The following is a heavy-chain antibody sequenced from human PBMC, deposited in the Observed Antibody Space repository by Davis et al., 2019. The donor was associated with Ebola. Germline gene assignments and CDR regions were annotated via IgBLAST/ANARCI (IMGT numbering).Heavy chain of an antibody. CDR1: GASLTNYH. V-gene: IGHV4-59*01. Sequence: MPSETLSLTCTVSGASLTNYHWSWCRQSPGRGLECIGYVFYTGTTYYNPSFKSRVTISVATSKNQFSLRLGSVTAADTAVYFWSRDKRGVVGANDYWGQGTLVTVSS. CDR3: SRDKRGVVGANDY. CDR2: VFYTGTT. D-gene: IGHD3-10*01. J-gene: IGHJ4*02.